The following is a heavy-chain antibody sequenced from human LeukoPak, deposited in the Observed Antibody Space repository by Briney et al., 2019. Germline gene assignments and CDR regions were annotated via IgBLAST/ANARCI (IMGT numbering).Heavy chain of an antibody. D-gene: IGHD6-19*01. CDR3: ARSVAGLGDELDY. CDR1: GFTFSSYA. V-gene: IGHV4-34*01. CDR2: INHSGST. J-gene: IGHJ4*02. Sequence: GSLRLSCAASGFTFSSYAMSWIRQPPGKGLEWIGEINHSGSTNYNPSLKSRVTISVDTSKNQFSLKLSSVTAADTAVYYCARSVAGLGDELDYWGQGTLVTVSS.